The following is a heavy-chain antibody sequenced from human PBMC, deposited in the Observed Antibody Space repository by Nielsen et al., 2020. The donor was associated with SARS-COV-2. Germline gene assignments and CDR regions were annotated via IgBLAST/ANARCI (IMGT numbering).Heavy chain of an antibody. J-gene: IGHJ4*02. CDR1: GFTFSSYG. CDR2: IWYDGSNK. V-gene: IGHV3-33*01. CDR3: ARDRYDSSGTDYFDY. Sequence: GESLKISCAASGFTFSSYGMHWVRQAPGKGLEWVAVIWYDGSNKYYADSVKSRFTISRDNSKNTLYLQMNSLRAEDTAVYYCARDRYDSSGTDYFDYWGQGTLVTVSS. D-gene: IGHD3-22*01.